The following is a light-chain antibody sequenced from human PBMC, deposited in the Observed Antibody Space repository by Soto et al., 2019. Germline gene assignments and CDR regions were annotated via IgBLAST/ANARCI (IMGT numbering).Light chain of an antibody. J-gene: IGLJ2*01. V-gene: IGLV2-11*01. CDR3: CSYAGSNTLV. Sequence: QSALTPPRSVSGSPGQSVTISCTGTSSAVGRYDSVSWYQQHPGKAPTVIISNVSKRPSGVPDRFSGSKSGDTASLAISGLQTDDEADYYCCSYAGSNTLVFGGGTKLTVL. CDR2: NVS. CDR1: SSAVGRYDS.